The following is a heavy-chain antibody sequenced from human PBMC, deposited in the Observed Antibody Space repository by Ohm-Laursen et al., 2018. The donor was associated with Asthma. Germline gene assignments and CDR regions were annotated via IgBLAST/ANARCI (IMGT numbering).Heavy chain of an antibody. CDR3: ARGRWTFDY. D-gene: IGHD4-23*01. V-gene: IGHV3-9*01. CDR2: ISWNSLSV. CDR1: GFTFDEYA. J-gene: IGHJ4*02. Sequence: SLRLSCAASGFTFDEYAMHWVRQAPGKGLEWVSGISWNSLSVDYADSVKGRFTISRDNAKNYLYLQMNSLRAEDTAVYYCARGRWTFDYWGQGTLVTVSS.